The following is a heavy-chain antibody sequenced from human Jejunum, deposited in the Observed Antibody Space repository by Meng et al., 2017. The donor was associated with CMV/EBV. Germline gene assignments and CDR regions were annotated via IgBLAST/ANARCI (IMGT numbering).Heavy chain of an antibody. D-gene: IGHD6-6*01. CDR2: ITSGTTHI. CDR3: ATDRGRIASRPGAFDI. CDR1: GFTFNTDN. Sequence: GFTFNTDNMDWVRQAPGKGLEWVSSITSGTTHIYYADSVEGRFTISRDNANNSLYLQMNSLRAEDTAVYYCATDRGRIASRPGAFDIWGQGTMVTVSS. V-gene: IGHV3-21*01. J-gene: IGHJ3*02.